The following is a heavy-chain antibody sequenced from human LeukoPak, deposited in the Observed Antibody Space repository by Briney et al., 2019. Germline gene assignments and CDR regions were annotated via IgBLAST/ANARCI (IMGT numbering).Heavy chain of an antibody. J-gene: IGHJ4*02. Sequence: GGSLRLSCAASGFTFSSYSMNWVRQAPGKGLEWVSYISSSSSTIYYADSVKGRFTISRDNAKNSLYLQMNSLRAEDTAVYYCARDGGYYDSSGPTYFDYWGQGTLVTVSS. V-gene: IGHV3-48*04. D-gene: IGHD3-22*01. CDR2: ISSSSSTI. CDR1: GFTFSSYS. CDR3: ARDGGYYDSSGPTYFDY.